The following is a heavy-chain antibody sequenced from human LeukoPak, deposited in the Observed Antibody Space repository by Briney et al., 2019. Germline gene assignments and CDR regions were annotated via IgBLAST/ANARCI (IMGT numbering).Heavy chain of an antibody. CDR2: INHSGST. D-gene: IGHD5-18*01. J-gene: IGHJ4*02. CDR3: ARHFSNIGMAFDY. Sequence: PSETLSLTCTVSGDSISSSSYYWGWIRQPPGKGLEWIGEINHSGSTNYNPSLKSRVAISVDTSKKQFSLKLTSMTAADTAVYYCARHFSNIGMAFDYWGQGTLVTVSS. V-gene: IGHV4-39*01. CDR1: GDSISSSSYY.